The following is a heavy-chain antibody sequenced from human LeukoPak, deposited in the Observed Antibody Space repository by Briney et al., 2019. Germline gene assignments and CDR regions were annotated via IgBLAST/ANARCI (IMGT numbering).Heavy chain of an antibody. D-gene: IGHD4/OR15-4a*01. J-gene: IGHJ4*02. CDR2: ISSSGSII. Sequence: GGSLRLSCAASGFTFSSYEMNWVRQAPGKGLEFISYISSSGSIIYYADSVKGRFTISRDNSKNTLYLQMNSLRAEDTAVYYCAKIGANVGFWGQGTLVTVSS. CDR3: AKIGANVGF. V-gene: IGHV3-48*03. CDR1: GFTFSSYE.